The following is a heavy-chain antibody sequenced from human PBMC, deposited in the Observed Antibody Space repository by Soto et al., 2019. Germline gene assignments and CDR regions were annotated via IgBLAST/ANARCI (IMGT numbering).Heavy chain of an antibody. CDR1: GGSISSHY. J-gene: IGHJ4*02. V-gene: IGHV4-59*11. D-gene: IGHD3-22*01. CDR2: IYYSGST. Sequence: TSETLSLTCTVSGGSISSHYWSWIRQPPGNGLEWIGYIYYSGSTNYNPSLKSRVTISVDTSKNQFSLKLSSVTAADTAVYYCARGSLYYYDSSGYFDYWGQGTLVTSPQ. CDR3: ARGSLYYYDSSGYFDY.